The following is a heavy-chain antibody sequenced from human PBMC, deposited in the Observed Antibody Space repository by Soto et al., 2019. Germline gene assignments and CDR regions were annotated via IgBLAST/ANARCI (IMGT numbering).Heavy chain of an antibody. CDR1: GGSISSSSYY. J-gene: IGHJ5*02. Sequence: PSETLSLTCTVSGGSISSSSYYWGWIRQPPGKGLEWIGSIYYSGSTYYNPSLKGRVTISVDTSKNQFSLKLSSVTAADTAVYYCARSGDLQLERLKDNWFDPWGQGTLVTVSS. D-gene: IGHD1-1*01. V-gene: IGHV4-39*01. CDR2: IYYSGST. CDR3: ARSGDLQLERLKDNWFDP.